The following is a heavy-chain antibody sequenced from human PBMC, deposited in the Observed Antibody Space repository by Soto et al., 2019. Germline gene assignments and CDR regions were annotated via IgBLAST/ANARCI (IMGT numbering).Heavy chain of an antibody. J-gene: IGHJ4*02. CDR2: INHSGST. D-gene: IGHD6-19*01. Sequence: SEPLSLTCAVYVGSLSGYYWSWIREPPGKGLEWIGEINHSGSTYYNPSLKSRVTISVDTSKNQFSLKLSSVTAADTAVYYCAAHYSSGWYYFDYWGQGTLVTVSS. CDR3: AAHYSSGWYYFDY. CDR1: VGSLSGYY. V-gene: IGHV4-34*01.